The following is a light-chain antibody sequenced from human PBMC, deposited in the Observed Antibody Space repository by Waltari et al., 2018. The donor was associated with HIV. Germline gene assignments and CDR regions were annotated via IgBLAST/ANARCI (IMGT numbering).Light chain of an antibody. V-gene: IGKV3-20*01. CDR3: QQYDSPPRT. Sequence: EIVLTQSPGTLSLSPGERAILSCRASQSVRSSYLAWYQQKPGQAPRLLIYGVSSRATGIPDRFSGSGSGTEFILTISRQEPEDFAVYYCQQYDSPPRTFGQGTKVEIK. J-gene: IGKJ1*01. CDR1: QSVRSSY. CDR2: GVS.